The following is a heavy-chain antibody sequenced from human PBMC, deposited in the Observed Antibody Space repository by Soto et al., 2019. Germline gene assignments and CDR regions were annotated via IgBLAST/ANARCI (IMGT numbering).Heavy chain of an antibody. Sequence: GGSLRLSCAASGFTFSSYAMHWVRQAPGKGLEWVAVISYDGSNKYYADSVKGRFTISRDNSKNTLYLQMNSLRAEDTAVYYCARDLGIHSSSWYYYYGMDVWGQGTTVTSP. CDR1: GFTFSSYA. D-gene: IGHD6-13*01. CDR2: ISYDGSNK. CDR3: ARDLGIHSSSWYYYYGMDV. V-gene: IGHV3-30-3*01. J-gene: IGHJ6*02.